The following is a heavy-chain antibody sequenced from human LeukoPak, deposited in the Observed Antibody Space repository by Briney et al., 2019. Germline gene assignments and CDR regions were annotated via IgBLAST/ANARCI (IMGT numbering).Heavy chain of an antibody. D-gene: IGHD3-3*01. J-gene: IGHJ3*02. CDR3: AKDQTILGAFDI. Sequence: PGGSLRLSCAASGFTFSSYAMSWVRQAPGKGLEWVSAISGSGGSTYYADSVKGRFTISRDNSKNTLYLQMNSLRAEDTTVYYCAKDQTILGAFDIWARGQWSPSLQ. V-gene: IGHV3-23*01. CDR1: GFTFSSYA. CDR2: ISGSGGST.